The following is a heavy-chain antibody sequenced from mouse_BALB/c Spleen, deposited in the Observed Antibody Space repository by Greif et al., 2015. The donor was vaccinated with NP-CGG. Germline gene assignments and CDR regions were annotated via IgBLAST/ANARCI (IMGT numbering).Heavy chain of an antibody. D-gene: IGHD2-1*01. CDR2: IYPGDGDT. CDR1: GYAFSSYW. V-gene: IGHV1-80*01. Sequence: QVQLKESGAELVRPGSSVKISCKASGYAFSSYWMNWVKQRPGQGLECIGQIYPGDGDTNYNGKFKGKATLTADKSSSTAYMQLSSLTSEDSAVYFCARWGNDYYAMDYWGQGTSVTVSS. CDR3: ARWGNDYYAMDY. J-gene: IGHJ4*01.